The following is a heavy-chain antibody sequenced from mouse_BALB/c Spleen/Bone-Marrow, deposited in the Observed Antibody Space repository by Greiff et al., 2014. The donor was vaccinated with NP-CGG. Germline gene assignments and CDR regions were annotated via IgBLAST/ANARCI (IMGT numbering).Heavy chain of an antibody. CDR1: GFTFSSYY. D-gene: IGHD2-12*01. CDR3: ARLGNDDAMDY. CDR2: INSNGGST. Sequence: EVKVEESGGGLVKLGGSLKLSCAASGFTFSSYYMSWVRQTPEKRLELVAAINSNGGSTYYPDTVKSRFTISRDNAKNTLYLQMSSLKSEDTALYYCARLGNDDAMDYWGQGTSVTVSS. J-gene: IGHJ4*01. V-gene: IGHV5-6-2*01.